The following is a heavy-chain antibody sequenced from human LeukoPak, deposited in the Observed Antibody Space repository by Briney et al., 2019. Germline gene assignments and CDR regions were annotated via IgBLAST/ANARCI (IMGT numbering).Heavy chain of an antibody. CDR1: GYTFTGYY. CDR2: INPNSGGI. J-gene: IGHJ4*02. Sequence: GASVKVSCKASGYTFTGYYMHWVRQAPGQGLEWMGWINPNSGGINYAQKLQGRVTMTTDTSTSTAYMELRSLRSDDTAVYYCARRRGGQFLWGQGTLVTVSS. D-gene: IGHD2-15*01. CDR3: ARRRGGQFL. V-gene: IGHV1-2*02.